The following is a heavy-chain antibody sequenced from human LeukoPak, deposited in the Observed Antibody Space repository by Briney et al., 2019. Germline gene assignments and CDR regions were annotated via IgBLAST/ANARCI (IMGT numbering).Heavy chain of an antibody. CDR1: GFTFSSYA. Sequence: PGRSLRLSCAASGFTFSSYAMHWVRQAPGKGLEWVAVISYDGSNKYYADSVKGRFTISRDNSKNTLYLQMNSLRAEDTAVYYCAKESSTMIVVVADYYGMDVWGQGTAVTVSS. J-gene: IGHJ6*02. CDR2: ISYDGSNK. CDR3: AKESSTMIVVVADYYGMDV. V-gene: IGHV3-30-3*01. D-gene: IGHD3-22*01.